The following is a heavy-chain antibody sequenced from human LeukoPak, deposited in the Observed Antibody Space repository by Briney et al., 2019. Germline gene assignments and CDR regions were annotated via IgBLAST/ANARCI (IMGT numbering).Heavy chain of an antibody. CDR1: GYTFTNYA. Sequence: ASVKVSCKASGYTFTNYAMNWVRQAPGQGLEWMGWINPNSGGTNYAQKFQGRVTMTRDTSISTAYMELSRLRSDDTAVYYCASTPGDSSGYYLDYWGQGTLVTVSS. CDR2: INPNSGGT. J-gene: IGHJ4*02. D-gene: IGHD3-22*01. V-gene: IGHV1-2*02. CDR3: ASTPGDSSGYYLDY.